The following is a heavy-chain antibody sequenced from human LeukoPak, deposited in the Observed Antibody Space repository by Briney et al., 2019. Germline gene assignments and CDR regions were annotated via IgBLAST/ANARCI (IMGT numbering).Heavy chain of an antibody. V-gene: IGHV3-48*04. J-gene: IGHJ4*02. Sequence: GGSLRLSCATSGFTFSSYSMNWVRQAPGKGLEWVSYITSSSVTIYYVDSVEGRFTISRDNAKNSLYLQMNSLRAEDTAVYYCARVPGSYAYFDYWGQGTLVTVSS. CDR3: ARVPGSYAYFDY. CDR1: GFTFSSYS. CDR2: ITSSSVTI. D-gene: IGHD1-26*01.